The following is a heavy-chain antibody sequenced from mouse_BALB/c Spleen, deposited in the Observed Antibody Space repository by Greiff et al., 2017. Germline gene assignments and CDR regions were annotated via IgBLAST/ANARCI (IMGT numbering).Heavy chain of an antibody. CDR2: INPSTGYT. V-gene: IGHV1-7*01. J-gene: IGHJ3*01. Sequence: QVQLQQSGAELAKPGASVKMSCKASGYTFTSYWMHWVKQRPGQGLEWIGYINPSTGYTEYNQKFKDKATLTADKSSSTAYMQLSSLTSEDSAVYYCAGRRGYDGAWFAYWGQGTLVTVSA. D-gene: IGHD2-2*01. CDR1: GYTFTSYW. CDR3: AGRRGYDGAWFAY.